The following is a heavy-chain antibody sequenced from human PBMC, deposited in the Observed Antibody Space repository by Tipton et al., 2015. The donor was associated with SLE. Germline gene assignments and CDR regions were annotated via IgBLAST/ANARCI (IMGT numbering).Heavy chain of an antibody. V-gene: IGHV4-34*01. CDR3: ARLLVAAGTTWFDP. D-gene: IGHD6-13*01. J-gene: IGHJ5*02. Sequence: TLSLTCAVHGGPFGGYFWTWIRQPPGKGLEWIGESNPGGSSNYSPSLKSRVSISLDTSKNKFSLKLNSMTAADTAVYYCARLLVAAGTTWFDPWGQGTLVTVSS. CDR1: GGPFGGYF. CDR2: SNPGGSS.